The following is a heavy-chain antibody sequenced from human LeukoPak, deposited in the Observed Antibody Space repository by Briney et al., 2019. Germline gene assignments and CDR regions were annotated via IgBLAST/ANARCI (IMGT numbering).Heavy chain of an antibody. CDR2: INWNGGST. D-gene: IGHD6-19*01. CDR1: GFTFDDYG. V-gene: IGHV3-20*04. J-gene: IGHJ3*02. Sequence: GGSLRLSCATSGFTFDDYGMSWVRQAPGKGLEWVSDINWNGGSTGYADSVKGRFTISRDNAKNSLYLQMNSLRAEDTAVYYCAKGDSSGDVFDIWGQGTMVTVSS. CDR3: AKGDSSGDVFDI.